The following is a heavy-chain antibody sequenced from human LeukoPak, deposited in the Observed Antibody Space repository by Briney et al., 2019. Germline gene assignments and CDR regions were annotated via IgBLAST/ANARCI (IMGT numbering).Heavy chain of an antibody. V-gene: IGHV1-2*02. CDR2: TNPSTGGT. CDR1: GYTFTGSY. J-gene: IGHJ4*02. D-gene: IGHD2-2*01. CDR3: ARGGSFCSITTCHEFDH. Sequence: ASVKVSCKTSGYTFTGSYLHWVRQVPGPGLEWMGWTNPSTGGTKSAQQFEGRVTMTRDTYNTTGYLELRSLRLDDPATYYCARGGSFCSITTCHEFDHWGQGTLVIVSS.